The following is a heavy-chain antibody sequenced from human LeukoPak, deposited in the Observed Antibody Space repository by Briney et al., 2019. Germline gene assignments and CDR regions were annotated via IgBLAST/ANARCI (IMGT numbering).Heavy chain of an antibody. CDR3: ARGYNWNDIRPFGY. Sequence: GGSLRLSCAASGFTFDDYGMSWVRQAPGKGLEWVSGINWNGGSTGYADSVKGRFTISRDNAKNSLYLQMNSLRAEDTALYYCARGYNWNDIRPFGYWGQGTLVTVSS. CDR1: GFTFDDYG. D-gene: IGHD1-20*01. CDR2: INWNGGST. J-gene: IGHJ4*02. V-gene: IGHV3-20*04.